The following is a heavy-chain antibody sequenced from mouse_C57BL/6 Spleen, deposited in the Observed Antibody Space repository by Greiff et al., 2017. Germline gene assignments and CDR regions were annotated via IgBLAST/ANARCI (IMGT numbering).Heavy chain of an antibody. CDR1: GFTFSSYA. CDR3: ARDNGFGFAY. Sequence: EVQLVESGGGLVKPGGSLKLSCAASGFTFSSYAMSWVRQTPEKRLEWVATISDGGSYTYYPDNVKGRFTISRDNAKNNLYLQMSHLKSEDTAMYYCARDNGFGFAYWGQGTLVTVSA. CDR2: ISDGGSYT. V-gene: IGHV5-4*01. D-gene: IGHD1-1*01. J-gene: IGHJ3*01.